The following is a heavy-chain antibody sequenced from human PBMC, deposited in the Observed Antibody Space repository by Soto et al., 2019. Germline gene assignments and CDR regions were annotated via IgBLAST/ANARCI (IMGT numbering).Heavy chain of an antibody. V-gene: IGHV3-7*04. D-gene: IGHD2-21*01. Sequence: EVQLVESGGGLVQPGGSLRLSCAASGFTFSDSWMSWVRQAPGKGLEWVANINQDGTEMYYVDSVKGRFTISRDNAQNSLFLQMDSLRIEDTAVYFCARAHCHSTEGPWGQGTLVTVSS. CDR1: GFTFSDSW. CDR2: INQDGTEM. J-gene: IGHJ1*01. CDR3: ARAHCHSTEGP.